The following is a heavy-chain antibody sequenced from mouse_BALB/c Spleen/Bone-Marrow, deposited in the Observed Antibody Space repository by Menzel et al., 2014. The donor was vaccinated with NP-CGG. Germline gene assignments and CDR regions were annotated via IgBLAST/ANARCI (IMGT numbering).Heavy chain of an antibody. J-gene: IGHJ1*01. Sequence: QLQQSGPELVKPGASVKISCKASGYSFTGYYMHWVKQSHVKSLEWIGRTNPYNGATSYNQNFKDKASLTVDKSSSTAYMELHSLTSEDSAVYYCARGYGNYDYWYFDVWGAGTTVTVSS. CDR3: ARGYGNYDYWYFDV. D-gene: IGHD2-1*01. CDR2: TNPYNGAT. V-gene: IGHV1-26*01. CDR1: GYSFTGYY.